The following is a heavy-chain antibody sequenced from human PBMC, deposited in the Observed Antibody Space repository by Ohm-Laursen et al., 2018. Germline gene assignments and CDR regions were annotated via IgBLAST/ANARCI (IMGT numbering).Heavy chain of an antibody. J-gene: IGHJ6*02. Sequence: SVKVSCKVSGFTFTSSAVQWVRQARGQRLEWIGWIVVGSGNTNYAQKFQERVTITRDMSTSAAYMELSSLRSEDTAVYYCAATSTPYYHYYGMDVWGQGTTVTVFS. CDR2: IVVGSGNT. CDR1: GFTFTSSA. D-gene: IGHD4-11*01. V-gene: IGHV1-58*01. CDR3: AATSTPYYHYYGMDV.